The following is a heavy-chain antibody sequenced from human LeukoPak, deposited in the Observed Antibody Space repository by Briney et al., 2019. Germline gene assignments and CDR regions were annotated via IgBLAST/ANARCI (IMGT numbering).Heavy chain of an antibody. CDR3: ARDLDSSGFYPRGYFDY. Sequence: GGSLRLSCAASGFTFSSYGMHWVRQAPGKGLEWVSYISSSSSTIYYADSVKGRFTISRDDAKNSLYLQMNSLRAEDTAVYYCARDLDSSGFYPRGYFDYWGQGTLVTVSS. V-gene: IGHV3-48*01. D-gene: IGHD3-22*01. CDR1: GFTFSSYG. CDR2: ISSSSSTI. J-gene: IGHJ4*02.